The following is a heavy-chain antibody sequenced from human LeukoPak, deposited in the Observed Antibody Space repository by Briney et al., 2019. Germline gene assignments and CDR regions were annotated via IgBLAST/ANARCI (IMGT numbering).Heavy chain of an antibody. CDR2: IYYSGST. CDR3: AREADIYYFDY. J-gene: IGHJ4*02. Sequence: SETLSLTCTVSGGSISSGGYYWSWIRQHPGKGLEWIGYIYYSGSTYYNPSLKSRVNISVDTSKNQFSLKLSSVTAADTAVYYCAREADIYYFDYWGQGTLVTVSS. V-gene: IGHV4-31*03. D-gene: IGHD3-3*02. CDR1: GGSISSGGYY.